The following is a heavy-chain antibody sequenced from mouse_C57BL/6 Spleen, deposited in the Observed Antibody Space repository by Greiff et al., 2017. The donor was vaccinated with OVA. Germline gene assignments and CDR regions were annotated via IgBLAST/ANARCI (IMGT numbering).Heavy chain of an antibody. V-gene: IGHV5-4*01. Sequence: VQLVESGGGLVKPGGSLKLSCAASGFTFSSYDMSWVRQTPEKRLEWVATISDGGSYTYYPDNVKGRFTISRDNAKNNLYLQMSHLKSEDTAMYYCARDVEVTTVVAEGYFDVWGTGTTVTVSS. D-gene: IGHD1-1*01. J-gene: IGHJ1*03. CDR2: ISDGGSYT. CDR3: ARDVEVTTVVAEGYFDV. CDR1: GFTFSSYD.